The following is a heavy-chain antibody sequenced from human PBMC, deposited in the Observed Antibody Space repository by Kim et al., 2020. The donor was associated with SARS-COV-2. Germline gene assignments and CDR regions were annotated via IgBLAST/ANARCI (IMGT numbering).Heavy chain of an antibody. J-gene: IGHJ6*03. D-gene: IGHD3-22*01. CDR1: GGTFSSYA. CDR3: ARGRPRVVVNQRNEGGGYYMDV. V-gene: IGHV1-69*13. CDR2: IIPIFGTA. Sequence: SVKVSCKASGGTFSSYAISWVRQAPGQGLEWMGGIIPIFGTANYAQKFQGRVTITADESTSTAYMELSSLRSEDTAVYYCARGRPRVVVNQRNEGGGYYMDVWGKGTTVTVSS.